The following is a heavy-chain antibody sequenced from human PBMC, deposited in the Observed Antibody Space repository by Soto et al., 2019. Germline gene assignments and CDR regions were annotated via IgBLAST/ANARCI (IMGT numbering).Heavy chain of an antibody. J-gene: IGHJ3*02. CDR1: GGSISSGGYY. CDR3: ARFALGELLGAFDI. D-gene: IGHD3-16*01. CDR2: IYYSGST. V-gene: IGHV4-31*03. Sequence: ASETLSLTCTVSGGSISSGGYYWSWIRQHPGKGLEWIGYIYYSGSTYYNPSLKSRVTISVDTSKNQFSLKLSSVTAADTAVYYCARFALGELLGAFDIWGQGTMVTV.